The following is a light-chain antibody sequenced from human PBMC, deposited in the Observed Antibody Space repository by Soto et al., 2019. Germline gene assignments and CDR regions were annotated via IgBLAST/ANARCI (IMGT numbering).Light chain of an antibody. CDR3: SSYTSRSTDV. CDR1: SSDVGGYDY. V-gene: IGLV2-14*01. Sequence: QSALTQPASVSGSPGQSITISCTGTSSDVGGYDYVSWYQQHSGKAPKLMIYEVTYRPSGVSDRFSGSKSGDTASLTISGLQAEDEADYYCSSYTSRSTDVFGTGTKLTVL. J-gene: IGLJ1*01. CDR2: EVT.